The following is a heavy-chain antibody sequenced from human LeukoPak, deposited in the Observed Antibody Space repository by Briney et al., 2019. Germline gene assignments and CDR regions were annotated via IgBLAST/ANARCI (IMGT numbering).Heavy chain of an antibody. D-gene: IGHD4-17*01. Sequence: SVKVSCKASGGTFSSYAISWVRQAPGQGLEWMGGIIPIFGTANYAQKFQGRVTITADESTSTAYMELSSLRSEDTAVYYCARGYVRDGDYEDWGARDAFDIWGQGTMVTVSS. CDR3: ARGYVRDGDYEDWGARDAFDI. V-gene: IGHV1-69*13. J-gene: IGHJ3*02. CDR1: GGTFSSYA. CDR2: IIPIFGTA.